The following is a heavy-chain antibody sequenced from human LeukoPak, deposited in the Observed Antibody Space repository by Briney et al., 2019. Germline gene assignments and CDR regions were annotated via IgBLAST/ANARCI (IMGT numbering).Heavy chain of an antibody. V-gene: IGHV4-39*01. Sequence: SETLSLTCSVSGGSVSSSSYYWGWIRQPPGKGLEWNGEIYYSGRAYYNSSLKSRLTISVDTSWNQFSLTLVSVTAADTGVYYCARRRYYDSTGYLDWGQGTLVFVST. D-gene: IGHD3-22*01. CDR2: IYYSGRA. CDR1: GGSVSSSSYY. CDR3: ARRRYYDSTGYLD. J-gene: IGHJ1*01.